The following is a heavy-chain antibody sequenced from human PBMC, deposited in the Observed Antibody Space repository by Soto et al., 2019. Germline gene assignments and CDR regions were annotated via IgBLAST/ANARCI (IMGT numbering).Heavy chain of an antibody. V-gene: IGHV3-23*01. CDR2: INGRGDRT. CDR3: AKEVDVELTLVYFDC. D-gene: IGHD1-7*01. Sequence: EVQLLESGGGLVRPGGSLRLSCAASGFSFSNYGMSWVRQAPGKGLEWVSAINGRGDRTYYTASVEGRFAISRDPSTNTLALQMNSLRAEDTAIYYCAKEVDVELTLVYFDCWGQGTLVTVSS. J-gene: IGHJ4*02. CDR1: GFSFSNYG.